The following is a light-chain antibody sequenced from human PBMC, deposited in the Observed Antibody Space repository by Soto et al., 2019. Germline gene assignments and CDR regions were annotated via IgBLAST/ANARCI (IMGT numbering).Light chain of an antibody. Sequence: DIQMTQSPSSLPASVGDSVTITCRASQTINKYLSWYQHKAGQAPKLLIYGAFSLYKGVPVRFGGSGAGTFFTLTISSLQPEDFATYYCQQTYTTPGTFGRGTTVEIK. J-gene: IGKJ1*01. CDR2: GAF. V-gene: IGKV1-39*01. CDR3: QQTYTTPGT. CDR1: QTINKY.